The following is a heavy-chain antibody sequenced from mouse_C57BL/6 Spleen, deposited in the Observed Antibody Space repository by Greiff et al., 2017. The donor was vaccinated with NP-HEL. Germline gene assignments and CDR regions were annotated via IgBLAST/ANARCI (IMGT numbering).Heavy chain of an antibody. CDR3: ARSVGPFDY. J-gene: IGHJ2*01. D-gene: IGHD4-1*01. Sequence: EVQLQQSGPELVKPGASVKISCKASGYTFTDYYMNWVKQSHGKSLEWIGDINPNNGGTSYNQKFKGKATLTVDKSYSTAYMELRSLTSEDSAVYYCARSVGPFDYWGQGTTLTVSS. CDR1: GYTFTDYY. CDR2: INPNNGGT. V-gene: IGHV1-26*01.